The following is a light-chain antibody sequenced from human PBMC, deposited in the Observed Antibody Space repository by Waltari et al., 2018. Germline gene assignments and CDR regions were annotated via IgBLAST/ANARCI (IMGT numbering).Light chain of an antibody. CDR2: DVN. J-gene: IGLJ2*01. V-gene: IGLV2-8*01. Sequence: QSALTQPPPASGSPGQSVTILCPGTSRDVGAYNHLSWYQQHPGKAPKLLIYDVNNRPAGVRDRFSGSKSGNTASLTVSGLQADDEADYYCNSYAGSSHVVFGGGTTLTVL. CDR1: SRDVGAYNH. CDR3: NSYAGSSHVV.